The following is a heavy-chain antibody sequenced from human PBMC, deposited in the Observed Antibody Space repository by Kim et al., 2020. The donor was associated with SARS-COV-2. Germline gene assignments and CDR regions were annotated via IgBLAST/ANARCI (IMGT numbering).Heavy chain of an antibody. CDR3: AKGYSNYAYYYYIDV. CDR1: GFTFSTYA. J-gene: IGHJ6*03. Sequence: GGSLRLSCAASGFTFSTYAMSWVRQAPGKGLEWISAVSGSGGSTYYADSVKGRFAISRDNSKNTPYLQMNNLRAEDTSAYYCAKGYSNYAYYYYIDVWV. V-gene: IGHV3-23*01. CDR2: VSGSGGST. D-gene: IGHD4-4*01.